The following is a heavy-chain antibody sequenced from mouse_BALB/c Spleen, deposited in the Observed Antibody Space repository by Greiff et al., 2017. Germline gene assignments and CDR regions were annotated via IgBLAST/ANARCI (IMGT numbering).Heavy chain of an antibody. CDR2: INPSTGYT. CDR3: AKRRLRDYAMDY. V-gene: IGHV1-7*01. J-gene: IGHJ4*01. CDR1: GYTFTSYW. Sequence: VMLVESGAELAKPGASVKMSCKASGYTFTSYWMHWVKQRPGQGLEWIGYINPSTGYTEYNQKFKDKATLTADKSSSTAYMQLSSLTSEDSAVYYCAKRRLRDYAMDYWGQGTSVTVSS. D-gene: IGHD3-2*02.